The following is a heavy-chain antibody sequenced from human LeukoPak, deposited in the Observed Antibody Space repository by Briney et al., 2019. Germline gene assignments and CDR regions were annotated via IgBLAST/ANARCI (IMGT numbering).Heavy chain of an antibody. J-gene: IGHJ4*02. CDR2: IKEDGSEI. D-gene: IGHD3-10*01. CDR1: GFNFSTYW. CDR3: VTDQTGRHPYFFDY. V-gene: IGHV3-7*01. Sequence: GGSLRLSCTASGFNFSTYWMTWVRQVPGKGLEWVANIKEDGSEIYYVDAVKGRFSISRDNAKKSLYLQMHSISVADTGLYYCVTDQTGRHPYFFDYWGQGTLVTVSS.